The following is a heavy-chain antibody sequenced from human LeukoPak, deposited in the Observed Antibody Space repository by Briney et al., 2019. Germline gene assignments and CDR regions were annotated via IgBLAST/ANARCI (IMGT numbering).Heavy chain of an antibody. CDR3: AKAMYGDYAYYFDY. J-gene: IGHJ4*02. Sequence: GGSLRLSCAASGFTFSSYAMSWVRQAPGKGLEWVSAISGSGGSTYCADSVKGRFTISRDNSKNTLYLQMNSLRAEDTAAYYCAKAMYGDYAYYFDYWGQGTLVTVSS. V-gene: IGHV3-23*01. CDR2: ISGSGGST. CDR1: GFTFSSYA. D-gene: IGHD4-17*01.